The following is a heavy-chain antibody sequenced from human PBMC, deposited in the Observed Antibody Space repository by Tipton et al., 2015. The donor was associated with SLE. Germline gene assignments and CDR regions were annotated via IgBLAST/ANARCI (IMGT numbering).Heavy chain of an antibody. D-gene: IGHD6-19*01. CDR2: IYTSGST. CDR3: ATSGSSGWYDY. J-gene: IGHJ4*02. V-gene: IGHV4-4*07. Sequence: TLSLTCTVSGGSISSYYWSWIRQPAGKGLEWIGRIYTSGSTNYNPSLKSRVTMSVDTSENQFSLKLSSVTAADTAVYYCATSGSSGWYDYWGQGTLVTVSS. CDR1: GGSISSYY.